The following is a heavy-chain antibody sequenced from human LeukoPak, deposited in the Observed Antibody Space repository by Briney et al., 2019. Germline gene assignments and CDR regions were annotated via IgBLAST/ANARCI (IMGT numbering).Heavy chain of an antibody. V-gene: IGHV4-30-4*01. CDR3: GREGGARLGGGAFDI. CDR2: IYYSGST. Sequence: PSQTLSLTCTVSGGSISSGDYYWSWIRQPPGKGLEWIGYIYYSGSTYYNPSLKSRVTISVDTSKNQFSLKLSSVTVADTAAYYCGREGGARLGGGAFDIWGQGTMVTVSS. J-gene: IGHJ3*02. D-gene: IGHD3-16*01. CDR1: GGSISSGDYY.